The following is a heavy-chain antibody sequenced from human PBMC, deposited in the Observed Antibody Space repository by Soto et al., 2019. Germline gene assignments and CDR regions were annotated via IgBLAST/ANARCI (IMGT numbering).Heavy chain of an antibody. CDR3: ARSRANYYDSRGYYYSTFDY. V-gene: IGHV1-69*12. CDR2: IIPMFGTA. CDR1: GGTFSSYA. Sequence: QVQLVQSGAEVKKPGSSVKVSCKTSGGTFSSYAISWVRQAPGQGLEWMGGIIPMFGTANYAQKFQGRVMITADESTSTAYMELSSMRSEDTAVYYCARSRANYYDSRGYYYSTFDYWGQGTLVTVSS. D-gene: IGHD3-22*01. J-gene: IGHJ4*02.